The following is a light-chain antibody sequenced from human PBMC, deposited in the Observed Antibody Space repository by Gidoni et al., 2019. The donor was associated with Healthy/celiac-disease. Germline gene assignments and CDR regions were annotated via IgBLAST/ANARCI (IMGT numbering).Light chain of an antibody. J-gene: IGKJ3*01. CDR3: QQRSNWPPKGGFT. Sequence: EIVLTQSPATLSLSPGERATLSCRSSQSVSSYLAWYQQKPGQAPRLLIYDASNRATGIPARFSGSVSGTDFTITISSLEPEDFAVYYCQQRSNWPPKGGFTFGPGTKVDIK. V-gene: IGKV3-11*01. CDR1: QSVSSY. CDR2: DAS.